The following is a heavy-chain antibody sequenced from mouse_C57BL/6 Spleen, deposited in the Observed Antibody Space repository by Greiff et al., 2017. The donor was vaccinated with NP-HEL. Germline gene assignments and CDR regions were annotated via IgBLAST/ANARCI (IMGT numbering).Heavy chain of an antibody. D-gene: IGHD2-3*01. CDR3: ARDGYDGLRGFAY. J-gene: IGHJ3*01. V-gene: IGHV5-4*01. CDR1: GFTFSSYA. Sequence: EVMLVESGGGLVKPGGSLKLSCAASGFTFSSYAMSWVRQTPEKRLEWVATISDGGSYTYYPDNVKGRFTISRDNAKNNLYLQMSHLKSEDTAMYYCARDGYDGLRGFAYWGQGTLVTVSA. CDR2: ISDGGSYT.